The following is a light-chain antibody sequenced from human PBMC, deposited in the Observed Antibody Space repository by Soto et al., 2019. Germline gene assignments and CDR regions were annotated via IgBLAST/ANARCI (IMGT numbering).Light chain of an antibody. CDR1: SSDVGGYNY. CDR3: TSYTSISLYV. J-gene: IGLJ1*01. V-gene: IGLV2-14*01. Sequence: QSVLTQPASVSGSPGQSITISCTGTSSDVGGYNYVPWYQQHPGKAPKLMIYEVSNRPSGVSNRFSGSKSGNTASLTISGLQAVDEADYYCTSYTSISLYVFGTGTKVTVL. CDR2: EVS.